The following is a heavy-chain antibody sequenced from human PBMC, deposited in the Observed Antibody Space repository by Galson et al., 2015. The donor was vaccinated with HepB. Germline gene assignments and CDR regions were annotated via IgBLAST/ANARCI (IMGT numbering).Heavy chain of an antibody. Sequence: SLRLSCAASGFTFSSYAMSWVRQAPGKGLEWVSAISGSGGSTYYADSVKGRFTISRDNSKNTLYLQMNSLRAEDTAVYYCAKALRFLEWLLQGDAEDNWFDPWGQGTLVTVSS. J-gene: IGHJ5*02. D-gene: IGHD3-3*01. V-gene: IGHV3-23*01. CDR2: ISGSGGST. CDR1: GFTFSSYA. CDR3: AKALRFLEWLLQGDAEDNWFDP.